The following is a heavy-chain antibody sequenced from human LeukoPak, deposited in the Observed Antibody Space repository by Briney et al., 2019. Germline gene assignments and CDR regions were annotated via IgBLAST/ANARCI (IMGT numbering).Heavy chain of an antibody. CDR3: AKALIAAAGPAFDY. V-gene: IGHV3-43*01. CDR2: VSWDGGDT. D-gene: IGHD6-13*01. J-gene: IGHJ4*02. CDR1: GFTFDDYT. Sequence: GGSLRLSCAASGFTFDDYTMHWVRQAPGKGLEWVSLVSWDGGDTYYADSVKGRFTISRDNSKNSLSLQMNSLKTEDTALYYCAKALIAAAGPAFDYWGQGTLVTVSS.